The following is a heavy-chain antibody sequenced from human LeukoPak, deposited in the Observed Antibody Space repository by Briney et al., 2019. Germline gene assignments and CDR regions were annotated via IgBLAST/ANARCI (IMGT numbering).Heavy chain of an antibody. CDR1: GFTFSNYG. D-gene: IGHD2-2*01. V-gene: IGHV3-23*01. CDR3: AKKRVLVVPAADFDY. Sequence: GGSLRLSCAASGFTFSNYGMNWVRQAPGRGLEWVSGISGSGGSTYYADSVKGRFTISRDNSKYTLYLQVNSLRAEDTAIYYCAKKRVLVVPAADFDYWGQGTLVTDSS. J-gene: IGHJ4*02. CDR2: ISGSGGST.